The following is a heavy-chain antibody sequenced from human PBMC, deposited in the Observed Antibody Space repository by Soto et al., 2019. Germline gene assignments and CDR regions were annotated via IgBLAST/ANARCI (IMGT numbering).Heavy chain of an antibody. D-gene: IGHD5-18*01. CDR3: ARSNVDTVFFDY. V-gene: IGHV5-51*01. CDR2: IYPGDSDT. Sequence: SLKISCKVSGYRFTSYWSGCVRQMPGKGLEWMGIIYPGDSDTRYSPSFQGQVTISADKSISTAYLQWSSLKASDTAMYYCARSNVDTVFFDYWGQGTLVTVSS. CDR1: GYRFTSYW. J-gene: IGHJ4*02.